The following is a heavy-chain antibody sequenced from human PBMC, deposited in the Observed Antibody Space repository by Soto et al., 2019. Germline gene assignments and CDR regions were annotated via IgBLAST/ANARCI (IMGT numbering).Heavy chain of an antibody. D-gene: IGHD6-13*01. Sequence: SVKVSCKASGGTFSDSTINWVRQAPGQRLEWMGGIIPIFDTANYAEKFQGRVTITGDASTSTSFMEVSSLRSEDTAVYYCAREIGIAAAPLSSGMDVWGQGTTVTVSS. CDR3: AREIGIAAAPLSSGMDV. V-gene: IGHV1-69*13. J-gene: IGHJ6*02. CDR2: IIPIFDTA. CDR1: GGTFSDST.